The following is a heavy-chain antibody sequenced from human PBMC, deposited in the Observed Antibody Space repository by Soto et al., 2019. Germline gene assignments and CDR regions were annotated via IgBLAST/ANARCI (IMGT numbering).Heavy chain of an antibody. CDR2: ISAYNGYT. CDR1: GYTFTNYG. Sequence: GASVKVSCKASGYTFTNYGLNWVRQAPGQGLEWMGWISAYNGYTNYAQKLQGRVTMTTDKSTSTAYMELRSLRSDDTAVYYCARLYGGYGMDVWGQGTTVTVSS. J-gene: IGHJ6*02. CDR3: ARLYGGYGMDV. V-gene: IGHV1-18*04. D-gene: IGHD3-3*01.